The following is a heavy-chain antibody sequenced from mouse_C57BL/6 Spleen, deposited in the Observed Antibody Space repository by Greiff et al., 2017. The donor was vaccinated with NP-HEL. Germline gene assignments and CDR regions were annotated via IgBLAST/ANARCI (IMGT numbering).Heavy chain of an antibody. Sequence: ESGPGLVKPSQSLSLTCSVPGYSITSGYYWNWIRQFPGNKLEWMGYISYDGSNNYNPSLKNRISIPRDTSKNQYVLKLKSVTTEHTATYYCARDYGNYDWFAYWGQGTLVTVSA. CDR2: ISYDGSN. V-gene: IGHV3-6*01. CDR1: GYSITSGYY. D-gene: IGHD2-1*01. J-gene: IGHJ3*01. CDR3: ARDYGNYDWFAY.